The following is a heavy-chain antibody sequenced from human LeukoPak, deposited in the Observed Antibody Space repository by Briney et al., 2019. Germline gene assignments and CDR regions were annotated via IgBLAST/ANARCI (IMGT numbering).Heavy chain of an antibody. J-gene: IGHJ4*02. CDR1: GYTFTSYG. CDR2: ISAYNGNT. D-gene: IGHD3-10*01. CDR3: ARFQGGRVRGVTLFDY. V-gene: IGHV1-18*01. Sequence: ASVKVSCKASGYTFTSYGISWVRQAPGQGLEWMGWISAYNGNTNYTQKLQGRVTMTTDTSTSTAYMELRSLRSDDTAVYYCARFQGGRVRGVTLFDYWGQGTLVTVSS.